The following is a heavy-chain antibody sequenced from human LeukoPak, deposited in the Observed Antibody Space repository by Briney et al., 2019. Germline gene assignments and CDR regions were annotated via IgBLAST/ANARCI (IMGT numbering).Heavy chain of an antibody. CDR3: ARGVVRPYYFDY. CDR1: GVSISSGSYY. CDR2: IYTSGST. J-gene: IGHJ4*02. D-gene: IGHD3-3*01. V-gene: IGHV4-61*02. Sequence: SETLSLTCTVSGVSISSGSYYWSWIRQPAGKGLEWIGRIYTSGSTNYNPSLKSRVTISVDTSKNQFSLKLSSVTAADTAVYYCARGVVRPYYFDYWGQGTLVTVSS.